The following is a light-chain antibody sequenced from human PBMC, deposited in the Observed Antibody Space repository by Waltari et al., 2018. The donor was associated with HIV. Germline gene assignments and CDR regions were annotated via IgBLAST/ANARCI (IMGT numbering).Light chain of an antibody. CDR1: NIGGKS. V-gene: IGLV3-21*02. CDR2: DDN. Sequence: SYELTQPPSVSVATGQTARIACGGENIGGKSVHWYQQKPGQAPVLVVYDDNDRPSGVPERFSGSKSANLATLTVSRVEVGDEADYYCQVWDSNSDRVIFGGGTKLTVL. J-gene: IGLJ2*01. CDR3: QVWDSNSDRVI.